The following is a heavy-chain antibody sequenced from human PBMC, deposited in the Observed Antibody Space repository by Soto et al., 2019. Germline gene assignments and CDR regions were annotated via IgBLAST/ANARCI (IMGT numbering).Heavy chain of an antibody. J-gene: IGHJ6*02. CDR1: GYSFTDYH. V-gene: IGHV1-2*04. D-gene: IGHD2-8*01. Sequence: QVQLVQSGAEVKKPGASVKVSCKASGYSFTDYHIHWVRQAPGQGLEWLGRINPKSGGTSTAQKFQGWVTMTTDTSISPASMELTRLTSDDTAIYYCATGDSTDCSNGVCSFFYNHDMDVWGQGTTVTVSS. CDR3: ATGDSTDCSNGVCSFFYNHDMDV. CDR2: INPKSGGT.